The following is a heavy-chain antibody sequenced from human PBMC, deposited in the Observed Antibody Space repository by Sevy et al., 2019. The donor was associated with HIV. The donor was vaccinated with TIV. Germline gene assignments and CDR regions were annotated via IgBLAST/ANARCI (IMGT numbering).Heavy chain of an antibody. Sequence: ASVKVSCKASGYTFTSYDINWVRQATGQGLEWMGWMNPNSGNTGYAQKFQGRVTMTRNTSISTAYMELSSLRSEDTAVYYCARRVPSPRPRSVIRAIDAFDIWGQGTMVTVSS. J-gene: IGHJ3*02. V-gene: IGHV1-8*01. CDR3: ARRVPSPRPRSVIRAIDAFDI. D-gene: IGHD3-22*01. CDR1: GYTFTSYD. CDR2: MNPNSGNT.